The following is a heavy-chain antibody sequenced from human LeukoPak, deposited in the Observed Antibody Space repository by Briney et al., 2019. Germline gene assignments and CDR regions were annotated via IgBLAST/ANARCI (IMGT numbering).Heavy chain of an antibody. Sequence: GGSRRLSCAASGFTFSSYWMHWVRQAPGKGLVWVSRINSDGSSTSYADSVKGRFTISRDNAKNTLYLQMNSLRAEDTAVYYCARGGSVATIDYWGQGTLVTVSS. D-gene: IGHD5-12*01. J-gene: IGHJ4*02. CDR1: GFTFSSYW. CDR3: ARGGSVATIDY. V-gene: IGHV3-74*01. CDR2: INSDGSST.